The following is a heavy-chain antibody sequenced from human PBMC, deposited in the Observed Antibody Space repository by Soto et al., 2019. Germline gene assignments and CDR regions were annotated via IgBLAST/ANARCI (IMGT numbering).Heavy chain of an antibody. J-gene: IGHJ6*02. D-gene: IGHD5-18*01. CDR3: ARDRLDTVDDYYGMYV. CDR2: INSDGSST. V-gene: IGHV3-74*01. CDR1: GFTFSSYW. Sequence: PGGSLRLSCAASGFTFSSYWMHWVRQAPGKGLVWVSRINSDGSSTSYADSVKGRFTISRDNAKNTLYLQMNSLRAEDTAVYYCARDRLDTVDDYYGMYVWGLGTTVTVSS.